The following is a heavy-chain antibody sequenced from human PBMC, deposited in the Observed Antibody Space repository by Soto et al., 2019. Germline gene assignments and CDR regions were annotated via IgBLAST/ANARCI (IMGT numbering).Heavy chain of an antibody. J-gene: IGHJ6*02. CDR2: IYYSGST. CDR3: ASAPRNHNMVRGVYGMDV. CDR1: GGSISSYY. Sequence: SETLSLTCTVSGGSISSYYWSWIRQPPGKGLEWIGYIYYSGSTNYNPSLKSRVTISVDTSKNQFSLKLSSVTAADTAVYYCASAPRNHNMVRGVYGMDVWGQGTTVTVSS. V-gene: IGHV4-59*01. D-gene: IGHD3-10*01.